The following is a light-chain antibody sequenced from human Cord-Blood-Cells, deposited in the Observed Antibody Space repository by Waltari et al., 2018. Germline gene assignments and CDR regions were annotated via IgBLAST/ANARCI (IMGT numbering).Light chain of an antibody. V-gene: IGLV2-11*01. J-gene: IGLJ1*01. CDR3: CSYAGSYTYV. CDR1: SSDVGGYNH. CDR2: DVS. Sequence: QSALTQPRSVSGSPGQSITISCTGTSSDVGGYNHVSWYQQHPGKASKLMIYDVSKQPSGVPDRFSGSKSGNTASLTISVLQAEDEADYSCCSYAGSYTYVFGTGTKVTVL.